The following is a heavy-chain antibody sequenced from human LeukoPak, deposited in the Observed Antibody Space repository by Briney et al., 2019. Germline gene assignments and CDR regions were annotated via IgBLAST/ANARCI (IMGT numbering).Heavy chain of an antibody. CDR3: AHSYDFDSSGYHRPSAI. D-gene: IGHD3-22*01. CDR2: ISYDGSNK. CDR1: GFTFSSYA. J-gene: IGHJ4*02. V-gene: IGHV3-30*14. Sequence: PGGSLRLSCAASGFTFSSYAMHWVRQAPGKGLEWVAVISYDGSNKYYADSVKGRFTISGDKSANTVYLQMNSLRVDDTAMYYCAHSYDFDSSGYHRPSAIWGQGTQVTASS.